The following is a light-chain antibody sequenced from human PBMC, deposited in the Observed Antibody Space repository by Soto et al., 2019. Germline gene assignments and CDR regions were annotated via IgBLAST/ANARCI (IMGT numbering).Light chain of an antibody. CDR2: EVI. J-gene: IGLJ1*01. Sequence: QSALTQPPSASGSPGQSVTISCTGTSRDVGHYKYVSWYQHHPGKAPKLMIYEVIKRPSGVPDRFSGSESGNTASLTVSGLQAEDEADYYCSSYAGGKRVFGTGTKLTVL. CDR3: SSYAGGKRV. CDR1: SRDVGHYKY. V-gene: IGLV2-8*01.